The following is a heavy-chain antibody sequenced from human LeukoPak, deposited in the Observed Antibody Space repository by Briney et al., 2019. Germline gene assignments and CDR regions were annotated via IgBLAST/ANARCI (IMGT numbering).Heavy chain of an antibody. CDR2: IYHSGST. Sequence: SETLSLTCTVSGYSITSGYYWGWIRQPPGKGLEWIGNIYHSGSTYYNPSLKSRVTISVDTSKNQFSLRLNSVTAADTAVYYCAREWAYWGQGTLVTVSS. CDR3: AREWAY. CDR1: GYSITSGYY. J-gene: IGHJ4*02. V-gene: IGHV4-38-2*02.